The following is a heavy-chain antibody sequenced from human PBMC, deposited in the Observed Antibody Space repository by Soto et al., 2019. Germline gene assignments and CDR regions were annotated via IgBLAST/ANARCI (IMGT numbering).Heavy chain of an antibody. J-gene: IGHJ6*02. Sequence: EVQLVESGGGLIQPGGSLRLSCAASGFTVSSNYMSWVRQAPGKGLEWVSVIYSGGSTYYADSVKGRFTISRDNSKNTLELQMNSLRAEDTAVYYCARVLRFLEWSPEKDYYYGMDVWGQGTTVTVSS. CDR2: IYSGGST. D-gene: IGHD3-3*01. CDR1: GFTVSSNY. V-gene: IGHV3-53*01. CDR3: ARVLRFLEWSPEKDYYYGMDV.